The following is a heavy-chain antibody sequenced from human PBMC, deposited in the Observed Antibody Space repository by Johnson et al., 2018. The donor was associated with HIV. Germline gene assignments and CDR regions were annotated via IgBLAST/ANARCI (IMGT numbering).Heavy chain of an antibody. CDR1: GFTFSSYA. V-gene: IGHV3-23*04. CDR2: ISGSGGST. D-gene: IGHD3-22*01. J-gene: IGHJ3*02. Sequence: VQLVESGGGLVQPGGSLRLSCAASGFTFSSYAMSWVRQAPGKGLEWVSGISGSGGSTYYADSVKGRFTISRENSKNTLYLQMNRLRAEETAVYYCAKPLPLNYYDSSAYGGGAFDIWGQGTMVPVSS. CDR3: AKPLPLNYYDSSAYGGGAFDI.